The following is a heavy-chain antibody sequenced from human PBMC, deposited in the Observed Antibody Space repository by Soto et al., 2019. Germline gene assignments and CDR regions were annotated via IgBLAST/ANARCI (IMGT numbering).Heavy chain of an antibody. J-gene: IGHJ5*02. CDR2: IYYSGST. CDR1: GGSISSGDYY. CDR3: ARWWSGSRQVCDP. D-gene: IGHD3-3*01. Sequence: QVQLQESGPGLVKPSQTLSLTCTVSGGSISSGDYYWRWIRQHPGKGLEWIVYIYYSGSTYYNPSLKSRVTISVDTSKNQFSLKLSSVTAADTAVYYCARWWSGSRQVCDPWGQGTLVTVSS. V-gene: IGHV4-31*03.